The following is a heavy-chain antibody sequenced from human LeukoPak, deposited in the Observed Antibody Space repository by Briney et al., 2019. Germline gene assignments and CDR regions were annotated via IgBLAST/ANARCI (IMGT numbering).Heavy chain of an antibody. J-gene: IGHJ4*02. CDR3: ARGGTSGYYY. V-gene: IGHV1-18*01. CDR1: GYTFTSYG. Sequence: ASVKVSCKASGYTFTSYGITWLRQAPGQGLEWMGWVNSYNGNTNHAQKLQGRVTMTTDTSTSTAYMELRSLRSDDTAVYYCARGGTSGYYYWGQGTLVTVSS. CDR2: VNSYNGNT. D-gene: IGHD3-22*01.